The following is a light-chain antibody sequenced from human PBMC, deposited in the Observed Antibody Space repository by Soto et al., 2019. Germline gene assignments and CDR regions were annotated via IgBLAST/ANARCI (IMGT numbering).Light chain of an antibody. CDR1: QSVGSK. CDR2: GAS. J-gene: IGKJ5*01. V-gene: IGKV3-15*01. CDR3: QQYTDWPIT. Sequence: EIVMMQSPVTLSVSPGERATLSCRASQSVGSKLAWYQQKPGQAPRLLIYGASTRATAIPARFSGSGSGTEFTLTISSLQSEEFAVYFCQQYTDWPITFGQGTRLEIK.